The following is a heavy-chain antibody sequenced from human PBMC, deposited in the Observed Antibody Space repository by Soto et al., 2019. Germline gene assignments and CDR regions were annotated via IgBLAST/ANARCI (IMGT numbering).Heavy chain of an antibody. J-gene: IGHJ6*02. D-gene: IGHD3-22*01. CDR1: GGSINSGDYY. CDR3: AREGGYFDSIGSGVYHYRCVDV. V-gene: IGHV4-30-4*01. CDR2: IFHSGST. Sequence: PSETLSLTCTVSGGSINSGDYYWTWVRQPPGKGLEWIGNIFHSGSTYYTPSLQSRVTISLDTSKNHFSLKLSSVTAADTAVYYCAREGGYFDSIGSGVYHYRCVDVWGQGTTVTVSS.